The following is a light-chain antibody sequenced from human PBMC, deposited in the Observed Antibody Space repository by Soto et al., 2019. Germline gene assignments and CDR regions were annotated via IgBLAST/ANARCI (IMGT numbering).Light chain of an antibody. CDR1: SSNMGNNA. J-gene: IGLJ2*01. CDR2: YDD. Sequence: QSVLTQPPSVSEAPRQRVTISCSGSSSNMGNNAVHWYQHFPGKAPKLLIYYDDLLPSGVSDRFSGSKSGTSASLAISGLQSEDEADYYRAAWDDSLNGVVFGGGTKLTV. CDR3: AAWDDSLNGVV. V-gene: IGLV1-36*01.